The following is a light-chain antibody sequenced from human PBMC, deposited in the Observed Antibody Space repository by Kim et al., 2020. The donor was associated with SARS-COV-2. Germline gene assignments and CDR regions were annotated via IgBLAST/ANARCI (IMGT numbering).Light chain of an antibody. CDR2: EVS. Sequence: QSALTQPPSVSGSPGQSVTISCTVTSSDVGSYNRVSWYQQPPGTAPKLMIYEVSNRPSGVPDRFSGSKSGNTASLTISGLQAEDEADYYCSSYTSSSTWVFGGGTQLTVL. CDR3: SSYTSSSTWV. V-gene: IGLV2-18*02. CDR1: SSDVGSYNR. J-gene: IGLJ3*02.